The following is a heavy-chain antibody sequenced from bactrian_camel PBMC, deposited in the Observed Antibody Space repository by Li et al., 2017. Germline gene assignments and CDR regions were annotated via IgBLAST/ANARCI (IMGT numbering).Heavy chain of an antibody. Sequence: VQLVESGGGLVQPGGSLTLTCTVSGLTFRAFDMSWVRQRPGKGLEWVAGITSLPSLFRAASYADSVKGRFTISLDRAKKTLYLQMNSLKLDDTAMYYCAARYQGGFGLGGLRTDVLGDFPYWGQGTQVTVS. CDR1: GLTFRAFD. V-gene: IGHV3S40*01. D-gene: IGHD5*01. CDR2: ITSLPSLFRAA. J-gene: IGHJ6*01. CDR3: AARYQGGFGLGGLRTDVLGDFPY.